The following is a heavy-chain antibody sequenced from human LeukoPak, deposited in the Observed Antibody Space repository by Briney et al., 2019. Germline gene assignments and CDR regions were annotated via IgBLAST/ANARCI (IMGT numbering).Heavy chain of an antibody. Sequence: PGGSLRLSCAASGFTFSSYAMNWVRQTPGKGLEWVSVISISGGTTYYSDSVKGRFIISRDNSKNTLYLQMNSLRAEDTAVYYCAKAGIAVPATPEYCGQGTQVTVSS. CDR1: GFTFSSYA. J-gene: IGHJ4*02. V-gene: IGHV3-23*01. CDR3: AKAGIAVPATPEY. CDR2: ISISGGTT. D-gene: IGHD6-19*01.